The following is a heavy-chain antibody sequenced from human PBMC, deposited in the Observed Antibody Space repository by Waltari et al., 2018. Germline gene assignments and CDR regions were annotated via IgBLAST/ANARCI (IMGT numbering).Heavy chain of an antibody. D-gene: IGHD3-3*02. Sequence: QVHLVESGGGLVEPGGSLRLSCSASGLPFSDYYVAWSRQAHGKGLGWVCYISHNENTIFNADSVKGRCTISRDNAKNSLDLQMSSLRAEDTAVYYCARVLARLVDLLDFWGQGTLVTVSS. CDR3: ARVLARLVDLLDF. V-gene: IGHV3-11*01. CDR1: GLPFSDYY. CDR2: ISHNENTI. J-gene: IGHJ4*02.